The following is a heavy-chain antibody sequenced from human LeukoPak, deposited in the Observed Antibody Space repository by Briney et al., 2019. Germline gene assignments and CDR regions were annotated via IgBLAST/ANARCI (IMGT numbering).Heavy chain of an antibody. D-gene: IGHD2-15*01. V-gene: IGHV3-53*01. J-gene: IGHJ6*02. Sequence: PGGSLRLSCAASGFTVSSNYMSWVRQAPGKGLEWVSVIYSGGSTYYADSVKGRFTISRDNSKNTLYLQMNSLRAEDTAVYYCARGQYCSGGSCYSNYYYGMDVWGQGTTVTVSS. CDR3: ARGQYCSGGSCYSNYYYGMDV. CDR2: IYSGGST. CDR1: GFTVSSNY.